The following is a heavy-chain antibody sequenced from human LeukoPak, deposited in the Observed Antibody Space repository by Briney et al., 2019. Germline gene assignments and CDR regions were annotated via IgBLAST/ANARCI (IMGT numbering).Heavy chain of an antibody. J-gene: IGHJ4*02. CDR3: ARDPWGYYYDSSGPSFDY. D-gene: IGHD3-22*01. Sequence: ASVKVSCKASGGTFSSYAISWVRQAPGQRLEWMGRIIPILGIANYAQKFQGRVTITADKSTSTAYMELSSLRSEDTAVYYCARDPWGYYYDSSGPSFDYWGQGTLVTVSS. CDR1: GGTFSSYA. V-gene: IGHV1-69*04. CDR2: IIPILGIA.